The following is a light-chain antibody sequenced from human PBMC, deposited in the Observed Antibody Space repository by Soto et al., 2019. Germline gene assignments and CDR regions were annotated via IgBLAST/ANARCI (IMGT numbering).Light chain of an antibody. J-gene: IGKJ1*01. CDR1: QTIGNS. CDR3: QESHTFLWGT. V-gene: IGKV1-39*01. CDR2: GTS. Sequence: DLQMTQSPSSLSASVGDRVTITCRATQTIGNSLNWYQQRPGKAPNVLIYGTSTLQGGVPSRFSGSGSGTDFTLTISGLQPEDSATYFCQESHTFLWGTFGQGTKV.